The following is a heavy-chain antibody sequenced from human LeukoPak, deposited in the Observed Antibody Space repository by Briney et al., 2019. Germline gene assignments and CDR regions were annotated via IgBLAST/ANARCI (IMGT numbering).Heavy chain of an antibody. CDR1: GGSFSGYY. J-gene: IGHJ5*02. V-gene: IGHV4-34*01. Sequence: PETLSLTCAVYGGSFSGYYWSWIRQPPGKGLEWIGEINHSGSTNYNPSLKSRVTISVDTSKNQFSLKLSSVTAADTAVYYCARGSCSGGSCYFANNWFDPWGQGTLVTVSS. D-gene: IGHD2-15*01. CDR3: ARGSCSGGSCYFANNWFDP. CDR2: INHSGST.